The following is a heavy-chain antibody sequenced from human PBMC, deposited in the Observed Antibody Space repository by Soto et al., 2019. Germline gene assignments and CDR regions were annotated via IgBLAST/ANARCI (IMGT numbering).Heavy chain of an antibody. CDR1: GFTFTSFA. V-gene: IGHV3-23*01. J-gene: IGHJ4*02. Sequence: ELQLLESGGGLVQPGGSLRLSCAASGFTFTSFAMAWVRQAPGKGLEWVSGISATGGSTHYADSVKGRFTISRDNSRNTVYLQMNSLRAEDTAVYYCAKGGAYCGGDCTRAYWGQGTLVTVSS. D-gene: IGHD2-21*02. CDR3: AKGGAYCGGDCTRAY. CDR2: ISATGGST.